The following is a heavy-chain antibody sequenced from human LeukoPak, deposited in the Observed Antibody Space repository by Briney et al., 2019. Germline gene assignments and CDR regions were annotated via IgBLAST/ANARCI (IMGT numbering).Heavy chain of an antibody. D-gene: IGHD2-2*01. CDR2: ISSSGSTI. J-gene: IGHJ5*02. V-gene: IGHV3-11*01. CDR1: GFTFSDYY. Sequence: GGSLRLSCAASGFTFSDYYMSWIRQAPGKGLEWVSYISSSGSTIYYADSVKGRFTISRDNAENSLYLQMNSLRAEDTAVYYCASGCSSTSCYRRRSHWFDPWGQGTLVTVSS. CDR3: ASGCSSTSCYRRRSHWFDP.